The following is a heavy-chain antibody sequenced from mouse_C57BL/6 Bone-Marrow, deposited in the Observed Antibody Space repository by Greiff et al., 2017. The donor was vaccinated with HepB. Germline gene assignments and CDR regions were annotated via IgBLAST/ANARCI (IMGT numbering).Heavy chain of an antibody. V-gene: IGHV7-3*01. CDR2: IRNKANGYTT. Sequence: EVQLVESGGGLVQPGGFTFTDYYMSWVRQPPGKALEWLGFIRNKANGYTTEYSASVKARFTISRDNSQSILYLQMNALRAEDSATYYCARNRGAMDYWGQGTSVTVSS. J-gene: IGHJ4*01. CDR1: FTFTDYY. CDR3: ARNRGAMDY.